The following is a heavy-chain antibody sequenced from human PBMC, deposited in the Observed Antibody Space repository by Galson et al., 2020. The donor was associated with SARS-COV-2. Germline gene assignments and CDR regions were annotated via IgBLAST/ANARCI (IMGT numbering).Heavy chain of an antibody. V-gene: IGHV1-3*01. D-gene: IGHD3-3*01. J-gene: IGHJ4*02. CDR1: GYTFTSYA. CDR3: ARPKIFGGTRFDY. Sequence: ASVKVSCKASGYTFTSYAMHWVRQAPGQRLEWMGWINAGNGNTKYSQKFQGRVTITRDTSASTAYMELSSLRSEDTAVYYCARPKIFGGTRFDYWGQGTLVTVSS. CDR2: INAGNGNT.